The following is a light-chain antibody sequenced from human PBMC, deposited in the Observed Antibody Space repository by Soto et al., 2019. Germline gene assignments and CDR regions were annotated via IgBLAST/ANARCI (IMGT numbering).Light chain of an antibody. V-gene: IGLV2-8*01. CDR1: SSDVGAYNY. Sequence: QSALTQPPSASGSPGQSVTISCTGTSSDVGAYNYVSWYQQHPAKAPKLMIFEVYKRPSGVPDRFSGSKSGNTASLTVSGLQAEDAADYYCSSFAGTNNYVVFGGGTKLTVL. CDR3: SSFAGTNNYVV. J-gene: IGLJ2*01. CDR2: EVY.